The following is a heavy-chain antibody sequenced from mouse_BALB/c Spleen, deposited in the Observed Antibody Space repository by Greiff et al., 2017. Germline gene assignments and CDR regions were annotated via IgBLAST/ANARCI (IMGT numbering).Heavy chain of an antibody. Sequence: VQLQESGAELVKPGASVKLSCKASGYTFTSYWMHWVKQRPGQGLEWIGEINPSNGRTNYNEKFKSKATLTVDKSSSTAYMQLSSLTSEDSAVYYSTRNWPYFDYWGQGTTLTVSS. CDR2: INPSNGRT. CDR3: TRNWPYFDY. J-gene: IGHJ2*01. V-gene: IGHV1S81*02. CDR1: GYTFTSYW.